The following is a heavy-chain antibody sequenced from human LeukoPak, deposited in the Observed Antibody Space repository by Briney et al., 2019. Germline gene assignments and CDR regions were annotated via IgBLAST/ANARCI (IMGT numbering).Heavy chain of an antibody. Sequence: QTGGSLRLSCAASGFTFSSYEMNWVRQAPGKGLEWVSYISSSGSTIYYADSVKGRFTISRDNAKNSLYLQMNSLRAEDTAVYYCARDGFRNSMVRGVIGYFDYWGQGTLVTVSS. CDR3: ARDGFRNSMVRGVIGYFDY. CDR1: GFTFSSYE. V-gene: IGHV3-48*03. J-gene: IGHJ4*02. D-gene: IGHD3-10*01. CDR2: ISSSGSTI.